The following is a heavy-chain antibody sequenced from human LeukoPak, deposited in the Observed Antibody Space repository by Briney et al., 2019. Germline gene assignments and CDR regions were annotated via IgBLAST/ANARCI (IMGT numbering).Heavy chain of an antibody. J-gene: IGHJ4*02. CDR3: ARGNNYHFDW. CDR2: IYYSGST. Sequence: SETLSLTCTVSGGSISSYYWSWIRQPPGKGLEWIGYIYYSGSTNYNPSLKSRVTISVDTSKNQFSLKLSSVTAADTAVYYCARGNNYHFDWWGQGTLVTVSS. CDR1: GGSISSYY. V-gene: IGHV4-59*08. D-gene: IGHD4-4*01.